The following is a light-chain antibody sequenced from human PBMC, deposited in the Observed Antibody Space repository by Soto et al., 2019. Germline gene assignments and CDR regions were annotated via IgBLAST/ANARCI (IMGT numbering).Light chain of an antibody. J-gene: IGKJ1*01. Sequence: AIQMPQSPTSLSASVGDRVIITCRASQDISKDLGWYQQKPGKAPKFLIYSATSTQSGVPSTFSGSGFGTDFTLTISSLQPEDFATYYCLQDHYYPRTFGQRTKVEF. CDR2: SAT. V-gene: IGKV1-6*01. CDR1: QDISKD. CDR3: LQDHYYPRT.